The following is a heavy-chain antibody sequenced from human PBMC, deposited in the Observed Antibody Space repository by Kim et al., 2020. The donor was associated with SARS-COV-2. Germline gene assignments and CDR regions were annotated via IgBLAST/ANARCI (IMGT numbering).Heavy chain of an antibody. Sequence: SETLSLTCTVSGGSISSSSYYWGWIRQPPGKGLEWIGSIYYSGSTYYNPSLKSRVTISVDTSKNQFSLKLSSVTAADTAVYYCARQSDERVPPVLGLWGQGTTVTVSS. CDR2: IYYSGST. J-gene: IGHJ6*02. CDR3: ARQSDERVPPVLGL. CDR1: GGSISSSSYY. V-gene: IGHV4-39*01. D-gene: IGHD3-3*02.